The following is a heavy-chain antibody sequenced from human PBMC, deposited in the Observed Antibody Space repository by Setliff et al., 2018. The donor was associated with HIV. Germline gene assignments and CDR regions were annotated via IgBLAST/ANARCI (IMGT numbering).Heavy chain of an antibody. V-gene: IGHV1-46*01. CDR3: ARTPLHYYDSSGYYFFDY. CDR2: INPSSGGT. Sequence: GASVKVSCKASGYTFTSSYMHWVRQAPGQGLEWMGIINPSSGGTTYAQIFQGRVTMTRDTSASTAYMELSSLRSEDTAVYYCARTPLHYYDSSGYYFFDYWGQGTLVTVS. CDR1: GYTFTSSY. D-gene: IGHD3-22*01. J-gene: IGHJ4*02.